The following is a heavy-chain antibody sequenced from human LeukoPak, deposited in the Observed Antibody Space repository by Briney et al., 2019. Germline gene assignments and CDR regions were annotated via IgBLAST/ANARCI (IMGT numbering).Heavy chain of an antibody. D-gene: IGHD4-17*01. V-gene: IGHV4-59*01. CDR2: IHYSGST. CDR3: ARDDYGDYTFHH. Sequence: PSETLSLTCTVSGGSISSYYWSWIRQPPGKGLQWIGYIHYSGSTNYNPSLKSRVTISVDTSKNQFSLKLTSVTAADTAVYYCARDDYGDYTFHHWGQGTLATVSS. J-gene: IGHJ1*01. CDR1: GGSISSYY.